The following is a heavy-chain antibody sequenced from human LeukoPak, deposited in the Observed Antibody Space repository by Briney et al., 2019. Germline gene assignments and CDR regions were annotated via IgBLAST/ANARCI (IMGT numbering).Heavy chain of an antibody. CDR1: GYTFTGYY. Sequence: ASVKVSCKASGYTFTGYYMHWVRQAPGQGLEWMGWINPNSGGTNYAQKFQGRVTMTRDTSISTAYMELSRLRSDDTAVYYCARDSWGSFRPYYFDYWGQGTLVTVSS. V-gene: IGHV1-2*02. CDR2: INPNSGGT. CDR3: ARDSWGSFRPYYFDY. J-gene: IGHJ4*02. D-gene: IGHD7-27*01.